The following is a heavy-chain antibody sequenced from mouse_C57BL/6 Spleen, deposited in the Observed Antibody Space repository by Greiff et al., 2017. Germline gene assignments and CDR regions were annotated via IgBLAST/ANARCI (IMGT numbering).Heavy chain of an antibody. J-gene: IGHJ2*01. CDR1: GYTFTSYG. D-gene: IGHD1-1*01. V-gene: IGHV1-81*01. Sequence: QVQLKESGAELARPGASVKLSCKASGYTFTSYGISWVKQRPGQGLEWIGEIYPRSGNTNYNEKFKGKATLTADKSSSTAYMELSSLTSEDSAVYFWARDRSYDVDYWGQGTTLTVSS. CDR3: ARDRSYDVDY. CDR2: IYPRSGNT.